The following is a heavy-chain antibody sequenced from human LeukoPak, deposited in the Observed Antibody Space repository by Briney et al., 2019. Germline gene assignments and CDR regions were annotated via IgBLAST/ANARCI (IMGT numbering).Heavy chain of an antibody. V-gene: IGHV4-34*01. D-gene: IGHD3-22*01. CDR3: ARAPYLSSGS. CDR2: IDHSGST. CDR1: GGSFSGYY. J-gene: IGHJ3*01. Sequence: SETLSLTCAVFGGSFSGYYLSWIRQPPGKGLEWIGEIDHSGSTNYNPSLKSRVTISLDTSKNQFSLKLSSVTAADTAVYYCARAPYLSSGSWGQGTMVTVSS.